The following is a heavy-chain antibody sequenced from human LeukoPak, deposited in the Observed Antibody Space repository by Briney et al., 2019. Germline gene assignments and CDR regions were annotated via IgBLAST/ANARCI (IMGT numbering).Heavy chain of an antibody. J-gene: IGHJ4*02. V-gene: IGHV1-58*02. D-gene: IGHD6-19*01. Sequence: SVKVSCKASGFTFTSSAMQWVRQARGQRLEWIGWIVVGSGNTNYAQKFQERVTITRDMSTSTAYMELSSLRSEDTAVYYCARVIAVAGTGEVLGTEFDYWGQGTLVTVSS. CDR1: GFTFTSSA. CDR2: IVVGSGNT. CDR3: ARVIAVAGTGEVLGTEFDY.